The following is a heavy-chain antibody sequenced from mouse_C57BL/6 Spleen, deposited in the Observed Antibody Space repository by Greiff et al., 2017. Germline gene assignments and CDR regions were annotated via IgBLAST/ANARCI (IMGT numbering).Heavy chain of an antibody. J-gene: IGHJ4*01. CDR2: IDPENGDT. Sequence: EVQLQQSGAELVRPGASVKLSCTASGFNIKDDYMHWVKQRPEQGLEWIGWIDPENGDTEYASQFPGKATITADTSSNTAYLQLSSLTSEDTAVYYCTNAMDYWGQGTSVTVSS. CDR3: TNAMDY. V-gene: IGHV14-4*01. CDR1: GFNIKDDY.